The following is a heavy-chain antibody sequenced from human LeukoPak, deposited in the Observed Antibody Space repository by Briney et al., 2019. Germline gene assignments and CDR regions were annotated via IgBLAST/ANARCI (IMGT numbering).Heavy chain of an antibody. J-gene: IGHJ3*02. CDR1: GYTFTDYY. Sequence: ASVKVSCKSPGYTFTDYYIHWVRQAPGQGLEWMGWINPHSGATNYAQKFQARVTLTRDTSISTAYMELRSLRSDDTAVYYCARDKKLRYFDWSRLDAFDIWGQGTMVTVSS. D-gene: IGHD3-9*01. CDR3: ARDKKLRYFDWSRLDAFDI. V-gene: IGHV1-2*02. CDR2: INPHSGAT.